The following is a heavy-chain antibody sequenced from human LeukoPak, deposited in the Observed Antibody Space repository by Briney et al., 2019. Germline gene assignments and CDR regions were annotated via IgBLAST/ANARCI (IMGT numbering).Heavy chain of an antibody. D-gene: IGHD4-17*01. V-gene: IGHV3-21*01. CDR1: GFTFSSYN. Sequence: PGGSLRLSCAASGFTFSSYNMNWVRQAPGKGLESVSSTTSGSSYIYYADSVKGRFTISRDNAKNSLYLQMNSLRAEDTAVYYCAREGALTVTKDAFDIWGQGTMVTVSS. J-gene: IGHJ3*02. CDR2: TTSGSSYI. CDR3: AREGALTVTKDAFDI.